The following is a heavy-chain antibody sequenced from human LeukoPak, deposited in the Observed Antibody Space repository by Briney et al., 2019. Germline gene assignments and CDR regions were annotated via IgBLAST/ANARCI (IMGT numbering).Heavy chain of an antibody. CDR2: IWYDRSNK. Sequence: GGSQRLSCAASGFTFSAYGMHWVRQAPGKGLEWVAVIWYDRSNKYYADSVKGRFTISRDNSKNTLYLQMNSLRAEDTAVYYCAKGLAAYSNYYFDYWGQGTLVTVSS. V-gene: IGHV3-33*06. CDR3: AKGLAAYSNYYFDY. D-gene: IGHD4-11*01. CDR1: GFTFSAYG. J-gene: IGHJ4*02.